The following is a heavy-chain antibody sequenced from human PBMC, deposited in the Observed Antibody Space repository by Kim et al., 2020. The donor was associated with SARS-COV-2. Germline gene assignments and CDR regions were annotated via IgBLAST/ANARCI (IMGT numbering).Heavy chain of an antibody. CDR3: ARDRVRGSMVRGYYYYGMDV. J-gene: IGHJ6*02. D-gene: IGHD3-10*01. CDR1: GFTFSSYW. V-gene: IGHV3-7*03. CDR2: IKQDGSEK. Sequence: GGSLRLSCAASGFTFSSYWMSWVRQAPGKGLEWVANIKQDGSEKYYVDSVKGRFTISRDNAKNSLYLQMNSLRAEDTAVYYCARDRVRGSMVRGYYYYGMDVWGQGTTVTVSS.